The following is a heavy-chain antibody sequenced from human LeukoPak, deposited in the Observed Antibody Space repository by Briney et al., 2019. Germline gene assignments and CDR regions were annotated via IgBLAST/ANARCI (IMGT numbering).Heavy chain of an antibody. J-gene: IGHJ3*02. CDR2: IWYDGSNK. CDR1: GFTFSSYG. Sequence: GGSLRLSCAASGFTFSSYGMRWVRQAPGKGLEWVAVIWYDGSNKYSADSVKGRFTISRDNSKNTLYLQMNSLRAEDTAVYYCAREFDAFDIWGQGTMVTVSS. V-gene: IGHV3-33*08. CDR3: AREFDAFDI.